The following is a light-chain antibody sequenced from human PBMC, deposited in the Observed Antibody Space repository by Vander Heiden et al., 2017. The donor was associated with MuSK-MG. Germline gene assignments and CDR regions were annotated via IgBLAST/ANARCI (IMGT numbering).Light chain of an antibody. V-gene: IGKV4-1*01. Sequence: DIVMTQSPDSLPVSLGERATINCKSSQSVLYSSNNKNYLAWYQQKPGQPPKLLIYWASTRESGVPDRFSGSGSGTDFTLTISSLQAEDVAVYYCQQDDSTPHTFGHGTKVDIK. CDR3: QQDDSTPHT. CDR2: WAS. J-gene: IGKJ3*01. CDR1: QSVLYSSNNKNY.